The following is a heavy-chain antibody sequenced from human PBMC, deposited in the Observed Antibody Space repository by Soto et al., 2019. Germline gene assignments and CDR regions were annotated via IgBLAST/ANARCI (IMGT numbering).Heavy chain of an antibody. J-gene: IGHJ4*02. D-gene: IGHD1-26*01. V-gene: IGHV3-23*01. CDR3: ALLVDYFDY. CDR1: GFTFSTYA. Sequence: HLLESGGGLVQPGGSLRLPCAASGFTFSTYAMTWVRQAPGKGLEWVSAITGSGSNMYYADSVKGRFTISRDNSKNTVYLQMNSLRAEDTAIYYCALLVDYFDYWGQGTLVTVSS. CDR2: ITGSGSNM.